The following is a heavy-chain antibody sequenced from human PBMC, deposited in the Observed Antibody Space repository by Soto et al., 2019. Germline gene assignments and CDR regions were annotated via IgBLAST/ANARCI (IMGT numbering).Heavy chain of an antibody. CDR2: IWYDGSNE. CDR3: ARGGEAVSGYFYYNGMDV. V-gene: IGHV3-33*01. D-gene: IGHD6-19*01. CDR1: GFTFSSYG. J-gene: IGHJ6*02. Sequence: GGSLRLSCAASGFTFSSYGMHWVRQAPGKGLEWVAFIWYDGSNEYYTDSVKGRFTISRDNSKNTLYLQMNSLRAEDTAVYYCARGGEAVSGYFYYNGMDVWGQGTTVTSP.